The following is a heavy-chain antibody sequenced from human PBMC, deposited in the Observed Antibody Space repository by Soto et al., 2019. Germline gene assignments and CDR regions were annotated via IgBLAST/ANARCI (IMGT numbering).Heavy chain of an antibody. CDR3: GRTYDYLSFDP. J-gene: IGHJ5*02. D-gene: IGHD3-16*01. CDR1: GFTFSSYA. V-gene: IGHV4-30-2*02. Sequence: LRLSCAASGFTFSSYAVSWVRQAPGKGLEWIGYMYHSGRIYYNPSLKSRVTISIDRSKNQFSLRLSSVTAADTAVYYCGRTYDYLSFDPWGQGTLVTVSS. CDR2: MYHSGRI.